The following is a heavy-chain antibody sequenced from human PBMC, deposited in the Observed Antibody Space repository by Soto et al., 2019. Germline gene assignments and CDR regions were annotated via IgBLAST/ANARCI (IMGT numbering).Heavy chain of an antibody. CDR2: IYYSGST. Sequence: QVQLQESGPGLVKPSETLSLTCTVSGGSISSYYWSWIRQPPGKGLEWIGYIYYSGSTNYNPSLRRRVTISVDTSKNQFSLKLSAVTAADTAVYYCARGAYTTMIGYFDLWGRGTLVTVSS. CDR1: GGSISSYY. J-gene: IGHJ2*01. D-gene: IGHD3-22*01. CDR3: ARGAYTTMIGYFDL. V-gene: IGHV4-59*01.